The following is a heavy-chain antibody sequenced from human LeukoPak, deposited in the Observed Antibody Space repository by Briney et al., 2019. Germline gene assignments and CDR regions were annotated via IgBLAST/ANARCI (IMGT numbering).Heavy chain of an antibody. V-gene: IGHV4-59*12. CDR3: NGLKSHSDY. Sequence: PSETLSLTCTVSGGSISSYYWSWIRQTPGKGLEWIGYIYYTGSTNSNPALKSRVTISVDTSKNQFSLKLSSVTAADTAVYYCNGLKSHSDYWGQGTLVTVSS. CDR1: GGSISSYY. CDR2: IYYTGST. D-gene: IGHD4-17*01. J-gene: IGHJ4*02.